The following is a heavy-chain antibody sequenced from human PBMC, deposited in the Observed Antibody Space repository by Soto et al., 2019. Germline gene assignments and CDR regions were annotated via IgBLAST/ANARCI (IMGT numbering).Heavy chain of an antibody. V-gene: IGHV4-39*01. CDR3: ARHGSN. Sequence: PSETLSLTCTVSGVSISNSSYYCGWIRRPPGKGLEGIGTIYYSGITYYNPSLKSRVTISVDTSKNQFSLKLTSVTAADTAVYYCARHGSNWGQGTLVTVSS. CDR1: GVSISNSSYY. J-gene: IGHJ4*02. CDR2: IYYSGIT.